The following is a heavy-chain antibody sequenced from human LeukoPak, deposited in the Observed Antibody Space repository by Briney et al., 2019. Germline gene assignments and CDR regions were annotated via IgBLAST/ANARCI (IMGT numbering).Heavy chain of an antibody. J-gene: IGHJ5*02. CDR2: IYYSGST. CDR1: GYSIDSSNW. CDR3: AKSRRDGYAKFDP. D-gene: IGHD5-24*01. Sequence: SDTLSLSCTVSGYSIDSSNWWGWIRQPPGKGLEWIGYIYYSGSTNYNPSLKSRVTISVDTSKNQFSLKLSSVTAADTAVYYCAKSRRDGYAKFDPWGQGTLVTVSS. V-gene: IGHV4-28*01.